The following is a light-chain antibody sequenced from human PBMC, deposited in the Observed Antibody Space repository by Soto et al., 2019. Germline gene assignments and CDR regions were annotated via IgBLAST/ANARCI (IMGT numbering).Light chain of an antibody. CDR3: QQLNDYPLT. Sequence: IQLTQSPSSLSASVGDRVTITCRANQGIGNYLAWYQQRPGKAPKLLIYGASTLQSSVPSRFSGSGSGTAFTLTISSLQPEDCATYYCQQLNDYPLTFGQGTRLEIK. J-gene: IGKJ5*01. V-gene: IGKV1-9*01. CDR2: GAS. CDR1: QGIGNY.